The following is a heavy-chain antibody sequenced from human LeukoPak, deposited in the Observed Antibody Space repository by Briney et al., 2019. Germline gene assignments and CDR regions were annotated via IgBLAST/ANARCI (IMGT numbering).Heavy chain of an antibody. CDR3: ARGDSSSWYSKFDP. Sequence: SETLSLTCAVYGGSFSGYYWSWIRQPPGKGLEWIGEINHSGSTNYNPSLKSRVTISVDTSKNQFSLKLSSVTAADTAVYYCARGDSSSWYSKFDPWGQGTLVTVS. CDR2: INHSGST. CDR1: GGSFSGYY. J-gene: IGHJ5*02. V-gene: IGHV4-34*01. D-gene: IGHD6-13*01.